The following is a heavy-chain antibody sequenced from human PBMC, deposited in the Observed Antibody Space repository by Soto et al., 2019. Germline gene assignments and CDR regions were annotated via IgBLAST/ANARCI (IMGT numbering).Heavy chain of an antibody. Sequence: GGSLRLSCAASGFTFSSYAMSWVRQAPGKGLEWVAVIWYDGSNKYYADSVKGRFTISRDNSKNTLYLQMNSLRAEDTAVYYCAISRWLRVAFDIWGQGTMVTVSS. CDR3: AISRWLRVAFDI. D-gene: IGHD5-12*01. J-gene: IGHJ3*02. CDR1: GFTFSSYA. V-gene: IGHV3-33*08. CDR2: IWYDGSNK.